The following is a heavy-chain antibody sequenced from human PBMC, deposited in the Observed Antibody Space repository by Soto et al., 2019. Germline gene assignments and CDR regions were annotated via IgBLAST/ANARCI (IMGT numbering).Heavy chain of an antibody. Sequence: SETLSLTCTVSGGSISSYYWSWIRQPPGKGLEWIGYIYYSGSTNYSPSLKSRVTISVDTSKNQFSLKLSSVTAADTAVYYCARTKTARTKYYYYYGMDVWGQGTTVTVSS. D-gene: IGHD6-6*01. CDR2: IYYSGST. V-gene: IGHV4-59*01. J-gene: IGHJ6*02. CDR3: ARTKTARTKYYYYYGMDV. CDR1: GGSISSYY.